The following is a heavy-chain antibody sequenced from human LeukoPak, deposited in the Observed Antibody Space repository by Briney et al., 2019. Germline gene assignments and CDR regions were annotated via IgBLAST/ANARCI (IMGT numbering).Heavy chain of an antibody. CDR2: IIPIFGIA. D-gene: IGHD5-24*01. CDR1: GGTFSSYA. Sequence: SSVKVSCKASGGTFSSYAISWVRQAPGQGLEWMGRIIPIFGIANYAQKFQGRVTITADKSTSTAYMELSSLRSEDTAVYYCARDRATRDGYNQAVYGMDVWGKGTTVTVSS. J-gene: IGHJ6*04. V-gene: IGHV1-69*04. CDR3: ARDRATRDGYNQAVYGMDV.